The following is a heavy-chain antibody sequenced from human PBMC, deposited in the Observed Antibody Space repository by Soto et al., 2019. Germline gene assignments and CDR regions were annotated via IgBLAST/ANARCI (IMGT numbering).Heavy chain of an antibody. Sequence: ASVKVSCQASGYTFTSYDINWVRQATGQGLEWMGWMNPNSGNTGYAQKFQGRVTMTRNTSISTAYMELSSLRSEDTAVYYCARGIAAAGYYYYYYMDVWGKGTTVTVSS. CDR1: GYTFTSYD. CDR3: ARGIAAAGYYYYYYMDV. D-gene: IGHD6-13*01. CDR2: MNPNSGNT. V-gene: IGHV1-8*01. J-gene: IGHJ6*03.